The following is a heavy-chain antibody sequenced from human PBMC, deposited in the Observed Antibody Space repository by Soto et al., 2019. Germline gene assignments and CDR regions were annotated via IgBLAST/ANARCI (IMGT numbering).Heavy chain of an antibody. D-gene: IGHD3-22*01. Sequence: SETLSLTCTVSGGSISSYYWSWIRQPPGKGLEWIGYIYYSGSTNYNPSLKSRVTISVDTSKNQFSLKLSSVTAADTAVYYCARDKSYYYDSSGYYDGYYYYGMDVWGQVTPVTVSS. CDR1: GGSISSYY. V-gene: IGHV4-59*01. CDR2: IYYSGST. CDR3: ARDKSYYYDSSGYYDGYYYYGMDV. J-gene: IGHJ6*02.